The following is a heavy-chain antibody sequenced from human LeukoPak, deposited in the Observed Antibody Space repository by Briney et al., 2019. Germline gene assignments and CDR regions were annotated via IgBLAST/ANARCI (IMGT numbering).Heavy chain of an antibody. Sequence: PLETLSLTCTVSGGSISSYYWSWIRQPPGKGLEWIGYIYYSGGTDYNTSLKSRVTISVDTSKNQFALKMSSVTAADTAVYYCARSAYDSSGYRFDHWGQGTLVTVSS. CDR1: GGSISSYY. CDR2: IYYSGGT. V-gene: IGHV4-59*01. CDR3: ARSAYDSSGYRFDH. D-gene: IGHD3-22*01. J-gene: IGHJ4*02.